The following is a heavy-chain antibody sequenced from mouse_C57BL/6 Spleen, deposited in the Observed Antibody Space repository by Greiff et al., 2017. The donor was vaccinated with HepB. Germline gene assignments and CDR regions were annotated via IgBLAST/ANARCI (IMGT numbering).Heavy chain of an antibody. CDR2: IYPSDSET. D-gene: IGHD2-1*01. CDR1: GYTFTSYW. J-gene: IGHJ1*03. Sequence: VQLQQPGAELVRPGSSVKLSCKASGYTFTSYWMDWVKQRPGQGLEWIGNIYPSDSETHYNQKFKDKATLTVDKSSSTAYMQLSSLTSEDSAVYYCLCYGNLSYWYFDVWGTGTTVTVSS. CDR3: LCYGNLSYWYFDV. V-gene: IGHV1-61*01.